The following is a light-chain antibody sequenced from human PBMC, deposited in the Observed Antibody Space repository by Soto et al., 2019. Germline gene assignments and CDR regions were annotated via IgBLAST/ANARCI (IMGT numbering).Light chain of an antibody. V-gene: IGKV3-15*01. CDR3: HQYNNRPT. J-gene: IGKJ5*01. Sequence: EIGVTQPAATLSVSPGARTTRSCVASQSVSTNLAWYQQRPGQAPRLLIYGASARATGIPARFSGSGAGTEFTLTISRQQSEYVAVYYCHQYNNRPTFGQRARLEIK. CDR2: GAS. CDR1: QSVSTN.